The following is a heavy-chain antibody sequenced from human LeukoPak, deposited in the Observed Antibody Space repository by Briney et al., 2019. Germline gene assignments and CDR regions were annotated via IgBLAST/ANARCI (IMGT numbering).Heavy chain of an antibody. D-gene: IGHD6-13*01. Sequence: SETLSLTCGVYGGSFSGYYWSWIRQPPGKGLEWIGEINHSGSTNYNPSLKSRVTISVDTSKNQFSLKLSSVTAADTAVYYCASRYSSSWYRFDYWGQGTLVTVSS. CDR2: INHSGST. CDR3: ASRYSSSWYRFDY. V-gene: IGHV4-34*01. J-gene: IGHJ4*02. CDR1: GGSFSGYY.